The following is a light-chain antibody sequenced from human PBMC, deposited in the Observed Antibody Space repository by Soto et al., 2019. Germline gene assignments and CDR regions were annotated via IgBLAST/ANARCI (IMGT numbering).Light chain of an antibody. CDR3: HQYDNWPPWT. CDR2: GGF. Sequence: EVLMTQSPATLSVSPGERATLSCRASESVGSNVAWYQQRPGQAPGLLIYGGFTRATDIPARFSGSGSGTEFTLTISSLQSEDFAVYYCHQYDNWPPWTFGQGTKVEIK. CDR1: ESVGSN. V-gene: IGKV3-15*01. J-gene: IGKJ1*01.